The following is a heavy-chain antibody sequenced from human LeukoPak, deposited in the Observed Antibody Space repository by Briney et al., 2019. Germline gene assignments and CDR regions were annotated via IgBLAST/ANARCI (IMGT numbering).Heavy chain of an antibody. CDR1: GFTFSGSA. V-gene: IGHV3-73*01. D-gene: IGHD3-22*01. CDR2: IRSKANSYAT. CDR3: TRHPDSSGRI. Sequence: GGSLRLSCAASGFTFSGSAMHWVRLASGKGLEWVGRIRSKANSYATAYAASVKGRFTISRDDSKNTAYLQMNSLKAEDTAVYYCTRHPDSSGRIWGQGTLVTVSS. J-gene: IGHJ4*02.